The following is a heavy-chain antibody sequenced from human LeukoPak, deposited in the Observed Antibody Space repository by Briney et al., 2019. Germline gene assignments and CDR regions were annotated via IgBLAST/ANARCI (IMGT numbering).Heavy chain of an antibody. D-gene: IGHD2-15*01. Sequence: ASVKVSCKASGYTFTSHGISWVRQAPGQGLEWMGWISAYNGNTNYAQKLQGRVTMTTDTSTSTAYMELRSLRSDDTAVYYCARTGTDIVVVVAAIGAFDIWGQGTMVTVSS. J-gene: IGHJ3*02. V-gene: IGHV1-18*01. CDR1: GYTFTSHG. CDR3: ARTGTDIVVVVAAIGAFDI. CDR2: ISAYNGNT.